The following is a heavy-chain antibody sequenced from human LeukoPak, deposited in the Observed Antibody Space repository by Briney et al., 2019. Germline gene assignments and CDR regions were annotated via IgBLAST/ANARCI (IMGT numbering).Heavy chain of an antibody. Sequence: PSQTLSLTCTVSGGSISSGDYYWSWIRQPPGKGLEWIGYIYYSGSTYYNPSLKSRVTMSVDTSKNQFSLKLSSVTAVDTAVYYCARGSYSSSWYSPTFDYWGQGTLVTVSS. CDR3: ARGSYSSSWYSPTFDY. V-gene: IGHV4-30-4*01. D-gene: IGHD6-13*01. CDR2: IYYSGST. J-gene: IGHJ4*02. CDR1: GGSISSGDYY.